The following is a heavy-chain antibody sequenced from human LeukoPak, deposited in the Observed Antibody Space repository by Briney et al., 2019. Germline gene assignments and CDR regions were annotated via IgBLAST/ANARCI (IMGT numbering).Heavy chain of an antibody. CDR1: GGSISSYY. D-gene: IGHD6-13*01. V-gene: IGHV4-59*01. J-gene: IGHJ4*02. CDR2: IYYSGST. Sequence: SETLSLTCTVSGGSISSYYWSWIRQPPGKGLEWLGYIYYSGSTNYNPSLKSRVTISVDTSKNQFSLKLSSVTAADTAVYYCARKGGVWYSSSWNQNDYWGQGTLVTVSS. CDR3: ARKGGVWYSSSWNQNDY.